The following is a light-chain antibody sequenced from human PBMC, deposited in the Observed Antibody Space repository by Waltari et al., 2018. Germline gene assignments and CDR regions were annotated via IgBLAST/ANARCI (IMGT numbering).Light chain of an antibody. CDR2: DAS. V-gene: IGKV3-11*01. CDR1: QSISSH. CDR3: QHRSDWPWT. J-gene: IGKJ1*01. Sequence: EIVLTQSPATLSLSPGEIATLSCRASQSISSHLAWYQQKPGQAPRLLVFDASNRATGIPARFSGAGSGTDFTLSITTLEPEDFAVYYCQHRSDWPWTFGQGTKVEFK.